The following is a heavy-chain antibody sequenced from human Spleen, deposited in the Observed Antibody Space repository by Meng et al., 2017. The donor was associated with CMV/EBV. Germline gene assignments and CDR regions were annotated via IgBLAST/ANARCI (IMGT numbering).Heavy chain of an antibody. J-gene: IGHJ4*02. V-gene: IGHV3-21*01. CDR3: ARDMGGDLWFGELLVSLVDY. D-gene: IGHD3-10*01. CDR1: GFTFSSYS. CDR2: ISSSSSYI. Sequence: EVQLVESGGXLVKPGGXLRLSGAASGFTFSSYSMNWVRQAPGKGLEWVSSISSSSSYIYYADSVKGRFTISRDNAKNSLYLQMNSLRAEDTAVYYCARDMGGDLWFGELLVSLVDYGGQGTLVTVSS.